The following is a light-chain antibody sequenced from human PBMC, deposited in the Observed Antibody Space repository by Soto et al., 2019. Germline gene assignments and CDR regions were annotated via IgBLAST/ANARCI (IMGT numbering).Light chain of an antibody. Sequence: EIVLTQSPGTLSLSPGERVTLSCRASQTVNSLYLAWYQQKPSQAPRHVIYATSNRATGIPDRFSGSGSGPDFTLTISRLEPEDFAVYYCKQYGNSPRYSFGQGTRLEI. J-gene: IGKJ2*03. CDR2: ATS. CDR3: KQYGNSPRYS. CDR1: QTVNSLY. V-gene: IGKV3-20*01.